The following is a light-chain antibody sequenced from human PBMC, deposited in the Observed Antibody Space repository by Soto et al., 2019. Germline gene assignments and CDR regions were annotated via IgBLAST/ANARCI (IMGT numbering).Light chain of an antibody. J-gene: IGKJ1*01. CDR2: AAS. Sequence: AIRMTKSPSSFSASTGDRVTITFRASQGISSYLAWYQQKPGKAPKLLIYAASTLQSGVPSRFSGSGSGTDFTLTISCLQSEDFAAYYCQQYYSYPRTFGQGTKV. CDR1: QGISSY. V-gene: IGKV1-8*01. CDR3: QQYYSYPRT.